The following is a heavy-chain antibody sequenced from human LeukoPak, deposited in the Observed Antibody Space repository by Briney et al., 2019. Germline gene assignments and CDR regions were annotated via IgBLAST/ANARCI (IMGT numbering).Heavy chain of an antibody. D-gene: IGHD3-10*01. CDR1: GFTFSSYG. V-gene: IGHV3-30*02. J-gene: IGHJ4*02. CDR2: IRYDGSNK. CDR3: AKDTYYYGSGSYGGIDY. Sequence: GGSLRLSCAASGFTFSSYGMHWVRQAPGKGLEWVAFIRYDGSNKYYADSVKGRFTISRDNSKNTLYLQMNSLRAEDTAVYYCAKDTYYYGSGSYGGIDYWGQGTLVTVSS.